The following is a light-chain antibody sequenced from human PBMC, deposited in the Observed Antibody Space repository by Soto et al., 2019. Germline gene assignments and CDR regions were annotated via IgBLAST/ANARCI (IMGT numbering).Light chain of an antibody. J-gene: IGKJ2*01. V-gene: IGKV3-15*01. Sequence: EVVMTQSPATLSVSPGERATLSCTASQSVGTSLAWYQQRPGQTPRLLIYGASTRAIGVPATFSGSGSGTEFTLTISSLQSEDFAVYYCHQYSNWPRTFGQGTKLEIK. CDR1: QSVGTS. CDR2: GAS. CDR3: HQYSNWPRT.